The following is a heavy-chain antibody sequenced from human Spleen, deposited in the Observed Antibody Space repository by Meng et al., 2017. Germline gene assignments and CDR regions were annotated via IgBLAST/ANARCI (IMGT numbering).Heavy chain of an antibody. D-gene: IGHD1-1*01. V-gene: IGHV4-39*02. CDR3: ARGGTQVNPTLDY. CDR1: GGSISSSSYY. Sequence: GSLRLSCTVSGGSISSSSYYWGWIRQPPGKGLEWIGSIYYSGSTYYNPSLKSRVTISVDTSKNHFSLNLNSVTAADTAVYYCARGGTQVNPTLDYWGQGTLVTVSS. J-gene: IGHJ4*02. CDR2: IYYSGST.